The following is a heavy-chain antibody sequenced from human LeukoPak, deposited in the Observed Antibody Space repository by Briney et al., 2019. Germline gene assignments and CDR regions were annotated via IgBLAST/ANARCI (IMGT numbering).Heavy chain of an antibody. CDR3: ASRGSGSYNLAH. CDR2: IIPIFGTA. Sequence: SVKVSCKASGGTFSSYAISWVRQAPGQGLEWMGGIIPIFGTANYAQKFQGRVTITTDESTSTAYMELSSLRSEDTAVHYCASRGSGSYNLAHWGQGTLVTVSS. CDR1: GGTFSSYA. J-gene: IGHJ4*02. D-gene: IGHD1-26*01. V-gene: IGHV1-69*05.